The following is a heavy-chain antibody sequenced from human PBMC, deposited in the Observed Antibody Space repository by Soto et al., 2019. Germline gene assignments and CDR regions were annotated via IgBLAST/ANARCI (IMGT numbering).Heavy chain of an antibody. Sequence: GESLKISCKGSGYSFISYWIGWVRQMPGKGLEWMGIIFPGDSDTRYSPSFQGQVTISADKSINTAYLQWSSLKASDTAMYYCARRIGSGTIDFDYWGQGTLVTVSS. CDR2: IFPGDSDT. CDR1: GYSFISYW. V-gene: IGHV5-51*01. CDR3: ARRIGSGTIDFDY. J-gene: IGHJ4*02. D-gene: IGHD1-7*01.